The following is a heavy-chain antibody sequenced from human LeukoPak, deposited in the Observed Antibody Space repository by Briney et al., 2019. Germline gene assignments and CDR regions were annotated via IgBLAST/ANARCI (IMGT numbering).Heavy chain of an antibody. V-gene: IGHV3-66*02. CDR2: IYSGGST. D-gene: IGHD2-2*01. J-gene: IGHJ4*02. CDR1: GFTVSSNY. CDR3: ARDFGNSYCSSTSCSDY. Sequence: PGGSLRLSCAASGFTVSSNYMSWVRQAPGKGLEWVSVIYSGGSTYYADSVKGRFTISRDNSKNTLYPQMNSLRAEDTAVYYCARDFGNSYCSSTSCSDYWGQGTLVTVSS.